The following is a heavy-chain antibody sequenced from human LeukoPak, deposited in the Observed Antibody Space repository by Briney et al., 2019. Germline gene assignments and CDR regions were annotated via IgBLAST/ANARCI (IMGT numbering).Heavy chain of an antibody. CDR1: GGSISSSSYY. D-gene: IGHD6-19*01. CDR2: MFHSGST. CDR3: ARDVTRGWYYDAFDI. V-gene: IGHV4-39*07. J-gene: IGHJ3*02. Sequence: SETLSLTCTVSGGSISSSSYYWGWIRQPPGKGLEWIGSMFHSGSTYYNPSLKSRVTISGDTSKNQFSLKLSSVTAADTAVYYCARDVTRGWYYDAFDIWGQGTMVTVSS.